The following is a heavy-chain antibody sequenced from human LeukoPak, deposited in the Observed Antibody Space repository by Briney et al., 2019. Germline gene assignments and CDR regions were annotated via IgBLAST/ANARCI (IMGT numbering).Heavy chain of an antibody. Sequence: PGGTLRLSCAASGFTFSSYGMSWVRQAPGKGLEWVSAISGSGGSTYYADSVKGRFTISRDNSKNTLYLQMNSLRAEDTAVYYCAKDLWEGGSYLLLAPNDYWGQGTLVTVSS. CDR3: AKDLWEGGSYLLLAPNDY. D-gene: IGHD1-26*01. J-gene: IGHJ4*02. V-gene: IGHV3-23*01. CDR2: ISGSGGST. CDR1: GFTFSSYG.